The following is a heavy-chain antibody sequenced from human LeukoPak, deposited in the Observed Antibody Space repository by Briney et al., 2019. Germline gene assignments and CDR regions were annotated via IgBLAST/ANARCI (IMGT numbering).Heavy chain of an antibody. Sequence: PGGSLRLSCAASGFSLGDYRMSWVRQAPGKGLEWVANIDQGRSDKNYVDSVRGRFTISRDDAANSLYLQMSGLRADDTAMYFCARESTEERPGCWGQGTLVTVSS. V-gene: IGHV3-7*01. CDR3: ARESTEERPGC. CDR1: GFSLGDYR. J-gene: IGHJ4*02. D-gene: IGHD1-1*01. CDR2: IDQGRSDK.